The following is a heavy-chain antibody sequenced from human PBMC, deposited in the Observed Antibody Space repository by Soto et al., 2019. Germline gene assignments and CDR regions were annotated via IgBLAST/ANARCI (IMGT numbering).Heavy chain of an antibody. CDR3: ARGPTYGDFYFYYHAMDV. Sequence: EVQLVESGGDLVQPGGSLRLSCAVSGFTFSTYSLNWVRQAPGKGLEWISFISASSTTIHYADSVKGRFSISRDSAKNSLYLQMNSLLDEDTAVYYCARGPTYGDFYFYYHAMDVWGQGTTVTVS. CDR1: GFTFSTYS. D-gene: IGHD4-17*01. CDR2: ISASSTTI. J-gene: IGHJ6*02. V-gene: IGHV3-48*02.